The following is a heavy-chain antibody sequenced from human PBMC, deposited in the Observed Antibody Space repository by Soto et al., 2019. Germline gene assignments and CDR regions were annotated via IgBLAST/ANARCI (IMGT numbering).Heavy chain of an antibody. Sequence: QVQLVESGGGVVQPGRSLRLSCAASEFTFSSYGMHWVRQAPGKGLEWVAFISDDGNNKYYADSVKGRFTVSRDNSKNTPYLQMNSLRTEDTAVYYCATEVRGAGSLEYWGQGTLVTVSS. CDR1: EFTFSSYG. D-gene: IGHD3-10*01. J-gene: IGHJ4*02. CDR3: ATEVRGAGSLEY. V-gene: IGHV3-30*03. CDR2: ISDDGNNK.